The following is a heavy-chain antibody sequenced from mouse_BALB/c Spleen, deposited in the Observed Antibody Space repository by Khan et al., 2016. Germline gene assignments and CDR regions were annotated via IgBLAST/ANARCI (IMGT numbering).Heavy chain of an antibody. V-gene: IGHV1-4*02. CDR3: AREFYYGWLPY. D-gene: IGHD1-1*01. CDR2: INPTSGYT. CDR1: GYTFAYYT. Sequence: QVQLQQSAAELARPGASVKMSCKASGYTFAYYTMHWVKQRPGQGLEWIGYINPTSGYTEYNHRFKDKTTLTADKSSTTAYMQLSSLTSEDSAVYYCAREFYYGWLPYWGQGTLVTVSA. J-gene: IGHJ3*01.